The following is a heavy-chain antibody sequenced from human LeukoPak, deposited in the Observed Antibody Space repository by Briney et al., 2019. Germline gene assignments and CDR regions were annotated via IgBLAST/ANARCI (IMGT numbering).Heavy chain of an antibody. CDR2: IYYSGST. Sequence: SETLSLTCTVSGGSISSSSYYWGWIRQPPGKGLEWIGSIYYSGSTYYNPSLKSRVTISVDTSKNQFSLKLSSVTAADTAVYYCARAWIGSGWPFFDYWGQGTLVTVSS. CDR1: GGSISSSSYY. D-gene: IGHD6-19*01. CDR3: ARAWIGSGWPFFDY. V-gene: IGHV4-39*07. J-gene: IGHJ4*02.